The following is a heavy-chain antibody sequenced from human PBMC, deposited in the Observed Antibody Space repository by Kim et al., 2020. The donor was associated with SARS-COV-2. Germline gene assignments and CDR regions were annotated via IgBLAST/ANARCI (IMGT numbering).Heavy chain of an antibody. Sequence: GGSLRLSCAASGFTFSSYWMSWVRQAPGKGLEWVANIKQDGSEKYYVDSVKGRFTISRDNAKNSLYLQMNSLRAEDTAVYYCARGLIPSPEYYFDYWGQGTLVTVSS. V-gene: IGHV3-7*01. D-gene: IGHD2-2*01. CDR2: IKQDGSEK. CDR3: ARGLIPSPEYYFDY. CDR1: GFTFSSYW. J-gene: IGHJ4*02.